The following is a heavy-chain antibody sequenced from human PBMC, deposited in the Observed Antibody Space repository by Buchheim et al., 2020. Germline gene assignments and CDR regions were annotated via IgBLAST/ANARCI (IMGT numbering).Heavy chain of an antibody. CDR2: IYYSGST. CDR1: GGSISSYY. J-gene: IGHJ5*02. V-gene: IGHV4-59*01. CDR3: AGTIAVAGTGWFDP. D-gene: IGHD6-19*01. Sequence: QVQLQESGPGLVKPSETLSLTCTVSGGSISSYYWSWIRQPPGKGLEWIGYIYYSGSTNYNPSLKSRVTISVDTSKNQFSLKLSSVTAADTAVYCCAGTIAVAGTGWFDPWGQGTL.